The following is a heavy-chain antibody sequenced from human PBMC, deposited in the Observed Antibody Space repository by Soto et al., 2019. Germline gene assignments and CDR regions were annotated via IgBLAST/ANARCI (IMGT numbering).Heavy chain of an antibody. J-gene: IGHJ6*02. D-gene: IGHD3-22*01. CDR2: IITIFGTA. V-gene: IGHV1-69*13. Sequence: GASLKVSCKASGGTFGSYAISCVRQAPGQGLEWMGGIITIFGTANYAQKFQGRVTITADESTSTAYMELSSLRSEDTAVYYCARPNYYDSSGYYYYYGMDVWVHGTTVTVSS. CDR3: ARPNYYDSSGYYYYYGMDV. CDR1: GGTFGSYA.